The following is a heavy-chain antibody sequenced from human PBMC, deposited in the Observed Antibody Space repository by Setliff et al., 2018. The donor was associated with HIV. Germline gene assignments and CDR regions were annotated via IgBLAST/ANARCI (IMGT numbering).Heavy chain of an antibody. V-gene: IGHV4-61*02. CDR3: ARGTGYIGYDYSFDY. CDR1: GGSISSGNYY. D-gene: IGHD5-12*01. J-gene: IGHJ4*02. Sequence: PSETLSLTCTVSGGSISSGNYYWSWIRQPAGKGLEWIGRIYTSGSTNYNPSLKSRVTISVDTSKNQFSLNLSSLTAADTAVYYCARGTGYIGYDYSFDYWGQGTLVTVSS. CDR2: IYTSGST.